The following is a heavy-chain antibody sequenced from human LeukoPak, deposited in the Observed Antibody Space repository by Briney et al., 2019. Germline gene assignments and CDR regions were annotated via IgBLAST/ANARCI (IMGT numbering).Heavy chain of an antibody. CDR1: GFTFSSYA. CDR3: AKDMTTYYYGSGTIDY. J-gene: IGHJ4*02. D-gene: IGHD3-10*01. CDR2: ISGSGGST. Sequence: GGSLRLSCAASGFTFSSYAMSWVRQAPGKGLEWVSAISGSGGSTYYADSVKGRFTISRDNSKNTLYLQMNSLRAEDTAVYYCAKDMTTYYYGSGTIDYWGQGTLVTVSS. V-gene: IGHV3-23*01.